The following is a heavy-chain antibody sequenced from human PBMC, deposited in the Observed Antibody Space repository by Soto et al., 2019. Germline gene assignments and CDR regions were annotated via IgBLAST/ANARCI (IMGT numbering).Heavy chain of an antibody. D-gene: IGHD6-19*01. CDR2: INPGGGSA. CDR3: ARDTSGWSLNGLDV. J-gene: IGHJ6*02. V-gene: IGHV1-46*01. CDR1: GSAITRYS. Sequence: QVDLVQSGAEVKKPGASVTISCKASGSAITRYSIHWVRQAPGRGLEWMGIINPGGGSASYAQKFQDRVTIDKDTSTGTVYMDLRSLRTEDTAVYYCARDTSGWSLNGLDVWGQGTTVNVSS.